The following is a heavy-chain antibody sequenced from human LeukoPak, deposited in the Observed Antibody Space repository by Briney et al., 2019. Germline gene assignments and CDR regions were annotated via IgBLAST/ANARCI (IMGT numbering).Heavy chain of an antibody. CDR3: AKDKGSRGSGYYYNEY. D-gene: IGHD3-22*01. Sequence: GGSLRLSCAASGFTFSSYAMTWVRQAPGKGLEWVSTFSGSGSGSRTYYADSVKGRFSISRDYSKNTVYLQMNSLRAEDTAVYYCAKDKGSRGSGYYYNEYWGQGTLVTVSS. V-gene: IGHV3-23*01. J-gene: IGHJ4*02. CDR2: FSGSGSGSRT. CDR1: GFTFSSYA.